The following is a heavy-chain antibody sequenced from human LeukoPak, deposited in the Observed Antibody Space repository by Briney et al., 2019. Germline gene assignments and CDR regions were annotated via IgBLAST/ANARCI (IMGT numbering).Heavy chain of an antibody. V-gene: IGHV3-30-3*01. CDR2: ISYDGSNK. D-gene: IGHD2-2*01. CDR1: GFTFSSYA. CDR3: ARDSPSTDDPHIVVVPAAPTGAFDI. Sequence: GGSLRLSCAASGFTFSSYAMHWVRQAPGKGLEWVAVISYDGSNKYYADSVKGRFTISRDNSKNTLYLQMNSLRAEDTAVYYCARDSPSTDDPHIVVVPAAPTGAFDIWGQGTMVTVSS. J-gene: IGHJ3*02.